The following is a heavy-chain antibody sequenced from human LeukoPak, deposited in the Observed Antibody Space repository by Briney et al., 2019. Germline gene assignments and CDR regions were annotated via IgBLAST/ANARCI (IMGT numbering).Heavy chain of an antibody. D-gene: IGHD6-19*01. CDR1: GFTFSSYG. J-gene: IGHJ6*02. CDR2: ISYDGSNK. Sequence: GGSLRLSCAASGFTFSSYGMHWVRQAPGKGLEWVAVISYDGSNKYYADSVKGQFTISRDNSKNTLYLQMNSLRAEDTAVYYCARDSHSSGWYGVNYYYYYGMDVWGQGTTVTVS. V-gene: IGHV3-30*03. CDR3: ARDSHSSGWYGVNYYYYYGMDV.